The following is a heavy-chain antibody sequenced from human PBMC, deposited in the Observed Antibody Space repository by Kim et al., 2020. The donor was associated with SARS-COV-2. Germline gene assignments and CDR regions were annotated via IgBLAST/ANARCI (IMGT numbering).Heavy chain of an antibody. D-gene: IGHD6-13*01. V-gene: IGHV3-33*01. CDR2: IWYDGSNK. Sequence: GGSLRLSCAASGFTFSSYGMHWVRQAPGKGLEWVAVIWYDGSNKYYADSVKGRFTISRDNSKNTLYLQMNSLRAEDKAVYYCARASIAAAGTFDYWGQGTLVTVSS. CDR3: ARASIAAAGTFDY. J-gene: IGHJ4*02. CDR1: GFTFSSYG.